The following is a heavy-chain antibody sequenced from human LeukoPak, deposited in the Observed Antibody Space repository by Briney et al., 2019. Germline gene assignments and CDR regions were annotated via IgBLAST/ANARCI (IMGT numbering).Heavy chain of an antibody. D-gene: IGHD6-19*01. Sequence: PGRSLRLSCAASGFTFSSYGMHWVRQAPGKGLEWVAVIWYDGSNKYYADSVKGRFAISRDNSKNTLYLQMNSLGAEDTAVYYCAKDLFCDSSGCHGESYWGQGTLVTVSS. V-gene: IGHV3-33*06. CDR2: IWYDGSNK. J-gene: IGHJ4*02. CDR3: AKDLFCDSSGCHGESY. CDR1: GFTFSSYG.